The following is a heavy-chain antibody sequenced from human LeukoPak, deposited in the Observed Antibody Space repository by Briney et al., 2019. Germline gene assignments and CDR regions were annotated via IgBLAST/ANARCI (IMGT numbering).Heavy chain of an antibody. Sequence: GSLRLFLAASGFPFKKAGVSWVRQAPGKGVEWGCQTKSKTDGGTTDYAAPVKGRFTISRDDSKNSLYLLMNSLKTEDTAVYYCTTEDYGDYVPDYWGQGTLVTVSS. CDR2: TKSKTDGGTT. D-gene: IGHD4-17*01. CDR1: GFPFKKAG. J-gene: IGHJ4*02. V-gene: IGHV3-15*01. CDR3: TTEDYGDYVPDY.